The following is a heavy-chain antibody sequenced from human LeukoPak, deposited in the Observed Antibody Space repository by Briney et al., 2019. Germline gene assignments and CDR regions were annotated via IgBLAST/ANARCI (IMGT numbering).Heavy chain of an antibody. CDR2: IIPILGIA. V-gene: IGHV1-69*04. D-gene: IGHD6-19*01. CDR1: GGTFSSYA. Sequence: SVKVSCKASGGTFSSYAISWVRQAPGQGLAWMGRIIPILGIANYAQKFQGRVTITADKSTSTAYMELSSLRSEDTAVYYCARLAVNAFDIWGQGTMVTVSS. J-gene: IGHJ3*02. CDR3: ARLAVNAFDI.